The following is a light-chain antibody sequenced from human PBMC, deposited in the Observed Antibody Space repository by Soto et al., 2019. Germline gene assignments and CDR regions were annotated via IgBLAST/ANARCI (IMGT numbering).Light chain of an antibody. V-gene: IGKV1-33*01. CDR2: DAS. CDR3: QQYDNLPHT. Sequence: DIQMTQSPSSLSASVGERVTITCQASQDIKNYLKWYQQKSRKAPKLLIYDASDFETRDPSRFSRSGSGTDYTFTINSLQPEDIATYYCQQYDNLPHTFGGGTKVEIK. J-gene: IGKJ4*01. CDR1: QDIKNY.